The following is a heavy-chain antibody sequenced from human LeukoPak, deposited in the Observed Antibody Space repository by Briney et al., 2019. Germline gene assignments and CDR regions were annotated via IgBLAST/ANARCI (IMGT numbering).Heavy chain of an antibody. Sequence: GGSLRLSCAASGFFFNLYPMHWVRQAPGKGLEWISYISTSGSTIYYADSVRGRFTISRNNAQDSLFLQMSSVRAEDTAVYYCARYFYDFWSGYIDYWGQGTLVTVSS. CDR1: GFFFNLYP. CDR3: ARYFYDFWSGYIDY. CDR2: ISTSGSTI. D-gene: IGHD3-3*01. V-gene: IGHV3-48*01. J-gene: IGHJ4*02.